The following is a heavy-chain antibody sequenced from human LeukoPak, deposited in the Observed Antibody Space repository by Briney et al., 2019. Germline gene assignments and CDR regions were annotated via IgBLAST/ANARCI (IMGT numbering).Heavy chain of an antibody. CDR1: GFTVSSNY. Sequence: GGSLRLSCAASGFTVSSNYMSWVRQAPGKGLEWVSVIYSGGSTYYADSVKGRFTISRDNAKNSLYLQMNSLRAEDTAVYYCARIFTGYWGQGTLVTVSS. D-gene: IGHD3-9*01. V-gene: IGHV3-53*01. J-gene: IGHJ4*02. CDR3: ARIFTGY. CDR2: IYSGGST.